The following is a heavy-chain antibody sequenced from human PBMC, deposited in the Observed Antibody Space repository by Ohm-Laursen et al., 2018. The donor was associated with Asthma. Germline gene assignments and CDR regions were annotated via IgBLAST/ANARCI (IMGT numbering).Heavy chain of an antibody. CDR3: AARSSSSYY. CDR1: GFTFSSYA. V-gene: IGHV3-23*01. CDR2: ISGSGGST. D-gene: IGHD6-6*01. Sequence: SLRLSCTASGFTFSSYAMSWVRQAPGKGLEWVSAISGSGGSTYYADSVKGRFTISRDNSKNTLYLQMNSLRDEDTAVYYCAARSSSSYYWGQGTLVTVSS. J-gene: IGHJ4*02.